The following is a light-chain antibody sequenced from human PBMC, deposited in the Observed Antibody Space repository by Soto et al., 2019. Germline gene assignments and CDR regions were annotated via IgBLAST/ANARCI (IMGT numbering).Light chain of an antibody. J-gene: IGKJ2*01. Sequence: EIVLTQSPGTLSLSPGERATLSCRASQSVSSSYIAWYQQKPGQAPRLLIYGASSRATGIPDRFSGSGSGTDFTLTISRLEPEDFAVFYCQQYGSSQTFGQGTKLEIK. V-gene: IGKV3-20*01. CDR2: GAS. CDR1: QSVSSSY. CDR3: QQYGSSQT.